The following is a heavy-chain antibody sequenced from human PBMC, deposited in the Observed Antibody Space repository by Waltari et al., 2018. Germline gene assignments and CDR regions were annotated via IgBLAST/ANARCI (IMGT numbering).Heavy chain of an antibody. CDR3: AARMISGSEDYFDY. CDR2: IDYSGST. CDR1: GGSISSSSYY. V-gene: IGHV4-39*01. J-gene: IGHJ4*02. Sequence: QLQLQESGPGLVKPSETLSLTCTVSGGSISSSSYYWGWIRPPPGKGLEWIGNIDYSGSTYYNPSLKSRVTISVDTSKNQFSLKLSSVTAADTAVYYCAARMISGSEDYFDYWGQGTLVTVSS. D-gene: IGHD3-10*01.